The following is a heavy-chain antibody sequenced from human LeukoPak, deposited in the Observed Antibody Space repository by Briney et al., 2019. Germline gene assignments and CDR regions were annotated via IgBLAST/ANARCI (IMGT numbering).Heavy chain of an antibody. J-gene: IGHJ4*02. CDR3: ARAVEDYYDSSGQGGSFDY. CDR2: IYYSGST. D-gene: IGHD3-22*01. CDR1: GGSFSGYY. V-gene: IGHV4-31*11. Sequence: SETLSLTCAVYGGSFSGYYWSWIRQHPGKGLEWIGYIYYSGSTYYNPSLKSRVTISVDTSKNQFSLKLSSVTAADTAVYYCARAVEDYYDSSGQGGSFDYWGQGTLVTVSS.